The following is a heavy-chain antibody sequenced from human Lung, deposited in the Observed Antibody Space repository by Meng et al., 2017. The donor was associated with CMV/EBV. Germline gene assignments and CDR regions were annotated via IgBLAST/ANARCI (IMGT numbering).Heavy chain of an antibody. V-gene: IGHV1-2*02. D-gene: IGHD3/OR15-3a*01. Sequence: ASVXVSCKASGYTFNGYNMHWVRQAPGQGLEWMGWINPNSGGTNYAQRFQGRVTLTIDTSISTAYMELSRLKSDDTAVYFCARLFHTILGTGYYYGMDVWGRGTRVTVSS. J-gene: IGHJ6*02. CDR3: ARLFHTILGTGYYYGMDV. CDR2: INPNSGGT. CDR1: GYTFNGYN.